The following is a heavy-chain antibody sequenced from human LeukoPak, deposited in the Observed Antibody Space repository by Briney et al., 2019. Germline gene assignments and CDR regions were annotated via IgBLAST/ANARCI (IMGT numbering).Heavy chain of an antibody. D-gene: IGHD4-17*01. J-gene: IGHJ4*02. CDR1: GLTLSREG. Sequence: SGRSLRLSCVASGLTLSREGLHWVRQAPGKGLEWVAVISSDENNKYYADSVKGRFTISRGNSKNTLYLQMNSLRAEDTAVYYCARDIGGLDGDGLDYWGRGTLVTVSS. CDR2: ISSDENNK. V-gene: IGHV3-30-3*01. CDR3: ARDIGGLDGDGLDY.